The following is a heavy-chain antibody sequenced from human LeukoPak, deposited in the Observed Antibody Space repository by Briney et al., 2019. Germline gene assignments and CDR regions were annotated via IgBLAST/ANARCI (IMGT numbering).Heavy chain of an antibody. CDR1: GFTFSSYE. D-gene: IGHD3-16*01. CDR3: VGGRHDAFDI. V-gene: IGHV3-7*01. CDR2: IKQDGSEK. Sequence: GGSLRLSCAASGFTFSSYEMNWVRQAPGKGLEWVANIKQDGSEKYYVDSVKGRFTISRDNAKNSLYLQMNSLRAEDTAVYYCVGGRHDAFDIWGQGTMVTVSS. J-gene: IGHJ3*02.